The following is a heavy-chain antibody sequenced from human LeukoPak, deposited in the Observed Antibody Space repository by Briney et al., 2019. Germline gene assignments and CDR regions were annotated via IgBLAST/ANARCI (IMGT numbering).Heavy chain of an antibody. CDR1: GYTFTGYY. CDR2: INPNSGGT. D-gene: IGHD5-18*01. V-gene: IGHV1-2*02. CDR3: ARYSYGPITFDY. J-gene: IGHJ4*02. Sequence: ASVKVSCKASGYTFTGYYMHWVRQAPGQGLEWMGWINPNSGGTNYAQKFQGRVTMTRDTSISTAYMELSRLGSDDPAVYYCARYSYGPITFDYWGQGTLVTVSS.